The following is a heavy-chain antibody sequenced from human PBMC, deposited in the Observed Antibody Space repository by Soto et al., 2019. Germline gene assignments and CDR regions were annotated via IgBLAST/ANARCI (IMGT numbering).Heavy chain of an antibody. J-gene: IGHJ4*02. Sequence: ASVKVSCKASGYTFTSYGISWVRQAPGQGLEWMGWISAYNGNTNYAQKLQGRVTMTTDTSTSTAYMELRSLRSDDTAVYYCVRAQYDFWSGYQDESLDYRGQGTLVTVSS. CDR1: GYTFTSYG. D-gene: IGHD3-3*01. CDR2: ISAYNGNT. V-gene: IGHV1-18*01. CDR3: VRAQYDFWSGYQDESLDY.